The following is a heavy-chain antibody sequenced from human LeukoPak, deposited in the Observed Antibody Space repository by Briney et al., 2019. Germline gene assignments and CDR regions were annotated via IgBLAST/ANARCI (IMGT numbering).Heavy chain of an antibody. Sequence: KASETLSLTCTVSGGSISSYYWSWIRQPPGEGLEWIGYIYYSGSTNYNPSLKSRVTISVDTSKNQFSLKLSSVTAADTAVYYCARGSHYYDSSGYRLPYLDYWGQGTLVTVSS. CDR1: GGSISSYY. V-gene: IGHV4-59*01. D-gene: IGHD3-22*01. CDR2: IYYSGST. J-gene: IGHJ4*02. CDR3: ARGSHYYDSSGYRLPYLDY.